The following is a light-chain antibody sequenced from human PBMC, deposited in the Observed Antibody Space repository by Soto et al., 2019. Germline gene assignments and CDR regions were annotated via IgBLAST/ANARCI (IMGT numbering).Light chain of an antibody. V-gene: IGLV2-8*01. J-gene: IGLJ2*01. Sequence: QSALTQPPSASGSPGQSVTISCTGASSDVGGYSYVSWYQQHPGKAPKLMIYEVSKRPSGVPDRFSGSKSGNTASLTVSGLQAEDEADYYCSSYGGXXXXXFGGXT. CDR2: EVS. CDR3: SSYGGXXXXX. CDR1: SSDVGGYSY.